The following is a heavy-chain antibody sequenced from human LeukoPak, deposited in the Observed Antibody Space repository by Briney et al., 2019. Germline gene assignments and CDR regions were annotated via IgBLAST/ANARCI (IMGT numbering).Heavy chain of an antibody. V-gene: IGHV3-33*01. CDR2: IWYDGSSK. Sequence: PGGSLRLSCAASGFTFRCYGMLWVRQAPGKGLEWVAVIWYDGSSKYYADSVKGRFTISRDNSKKTLYLQMNSLRAEDTAVYYCARDYCGGDCYVDYWGQGTLVTVSS. CDR1: GFTFRCYG. D-gene: IGHD2-21*02. J-gene: IGHJ4*02. CDR3: ARDYCGGDCYVDY.